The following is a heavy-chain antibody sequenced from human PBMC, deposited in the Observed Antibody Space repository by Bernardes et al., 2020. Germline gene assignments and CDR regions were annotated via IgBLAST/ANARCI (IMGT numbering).Heavy chain of an antibody. CDR2: IYYSGST. D-gene: IGHD4-17*01. CDR3: ARGEGDYGDYYFDH. Sequence: SETLSLTCTVSGGSISSYYWSWIRQPPGKGLEWIGYIYYSGSTNYNPSLKSRVTISVDTSKNQFSLKLSSVTAADTAVYYCARGEGDYGDYYFDHWGQGTLVTVSS. J-gene: IGHJ4*02. CDR1: GGSISSYY. V-gene: IGHV4-59*01.